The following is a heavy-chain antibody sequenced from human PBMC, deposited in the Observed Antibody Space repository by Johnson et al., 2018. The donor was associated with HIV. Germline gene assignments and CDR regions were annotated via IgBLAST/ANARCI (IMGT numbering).Heavy chain of an antibody. V-gene: IGHV3-66*02. CDR2: IYSGGST. Sequence: VQLVESGGGVVQPGRSLRLSCAASGFTVSSNYMSWVRQAPGKGLEWVSVIYSGGSTYYADSGTGRFTISRDNSKNTLYLQMNSLRAEDTAVYYCASPSAVDAFDIWGQGTMVTVSS. CDR1: GFTVSSNY. J-gene: IGHJ3*02. CDR3: ASPSAVDAFDI.